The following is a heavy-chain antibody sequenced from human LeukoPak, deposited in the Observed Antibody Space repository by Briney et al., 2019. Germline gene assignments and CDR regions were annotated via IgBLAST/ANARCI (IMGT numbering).Heavy chain of an antibody. D-gene: IGHD1-1*01. Sequence: GRSLRLSCAASGFTFSSYAMHWVRQAPGKGLEWVAVISYDGSNKYYADSVKGRFTISRDNSKNTLYLQMNSLRAEDTAVYYCARRTDYWGHGTLVTVSS. CDR1: GFTFSSYA. CDR2: ISYDGSNK. V-gene: IGHV3-30-3*01. CDR3: ARRTDY. J-gene: IGHJ4*01.